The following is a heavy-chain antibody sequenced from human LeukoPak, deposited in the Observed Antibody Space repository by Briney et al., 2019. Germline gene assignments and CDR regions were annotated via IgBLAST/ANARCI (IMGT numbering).Heavy chain of an antibody. CDR3: ARGGYGDYGYYYYYYMDV. J-gene: IGHJ6*03. CDR2: ISGSGGST. CDR1: GFTFRSYG. V-gene: IGHV3-23*01. D-gene: IGHD4-17*01. Sequence: GGTLRLSCAASGFTFRSYGMSWVRQAPGKGLEWVSTISGSGGSTYYADSVKGRFTISRDNSKNTLYLQMNSLRAEDTAVYYCARGGYGDYGYYYYYYMDVWGKGTTVTISS.